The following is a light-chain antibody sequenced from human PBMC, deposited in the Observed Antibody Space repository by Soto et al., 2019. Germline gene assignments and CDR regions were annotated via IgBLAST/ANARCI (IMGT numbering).Light chain of an antibody. CDR2: EVT. V-gene: IGLV2-14*01. Sequence: QSALTQPASVSGSPGQSITLSCTGTSNDIGSYNYVSWFQQHPGKAPKLIIYEVTNRPSGISTRFSGSKSGNTASLTISGLQAEDEADYYCSSYKFSTTLRVFGGGTKLTVL. CDR1: SNDIGSYNY. CDR3: SSYKFSTTLRV. J-gene: IGLJ3*02.